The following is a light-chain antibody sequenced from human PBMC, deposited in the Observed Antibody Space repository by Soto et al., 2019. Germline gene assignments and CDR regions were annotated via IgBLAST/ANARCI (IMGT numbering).Light chain of an antibody. CDR1: SSDVGDYNY. V-gene: IGLV2-8*01. Sequence: QSALTQPPSASGSPGQSVTIPCTGTSSDVGDYNYVSWYQQHPGKAPKLMIYEVSKRPSGVPDRFSGSKSGNTASLTVSGLQAEDEADYYCSSYAGSLYVFGTGTKVTVL. J-gene: IGLJ1*01. CDR2: EVS. CDR3: SSYAGSLYV.